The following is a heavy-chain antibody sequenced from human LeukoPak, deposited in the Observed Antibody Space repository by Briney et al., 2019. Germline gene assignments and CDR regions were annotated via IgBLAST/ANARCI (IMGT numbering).Heavy chain of an antibody. CDR2: ISSSGSYI. CDR1: GFTFSSYS. V-gene: IGHV3-21*01. CDR3: ARGSGVQVWSSLDY. D-gene: IGHD5-18*01. J-gene: IGHJ4*02. Sequence: GGSLRLSCAASGFTFSSYSVNWVRQAPGKGLAWVSSISSSGSYIYYADSVKGLFTFSRDNAKNSLYLQMKSLRAEDTAVYYCARGSGVQVWSSLDYWGQGTLVTVSS.